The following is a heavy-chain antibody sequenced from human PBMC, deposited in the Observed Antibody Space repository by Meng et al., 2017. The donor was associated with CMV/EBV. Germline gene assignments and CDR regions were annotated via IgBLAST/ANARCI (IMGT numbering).Heavy chain of an antibody. J-gene: IGHJ4*02. Sequence: GESLKISCAASGFTFSSYAMSWVRQAPGKGLEWVSAISGSGGSTYYADSVKGRFTISRDNSKNTLYLQMNSLRAEDTAVYYCAKGGSSGWIGRYWGQGTLVTVLL. D-gene: IGHD6-19*01. CDR3: AKGGSSGWIGRY. CDR1: GFTFSSYA. CDR2: ISGSGGST. V-gene: IGHV3-23*01.